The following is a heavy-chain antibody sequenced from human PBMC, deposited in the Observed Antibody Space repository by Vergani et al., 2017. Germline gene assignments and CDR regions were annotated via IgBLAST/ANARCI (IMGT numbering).Heavy chain of an antibody. Sequence: QVQLVESGGGVVQPGTSLRLACAASGFIFKNHGMQWVRPAPGKGLEWVALIWDDGSKKNYGDSMKGRFTISRDNSKDTLYLEMNSLRVEDSAVYYCVRHSWFRSCKSVNCSSGDYWGQGTPVTVSS. CDR3: VRHSWFRSCKSVNCSSGDY. V-gene: IGHV3-33*01. CDR1: GFIFKNHG. J-gene: IGHJ4*02. D-gene: IGHD2/OR15-2a*01. CDR2: IWDDGSKK.